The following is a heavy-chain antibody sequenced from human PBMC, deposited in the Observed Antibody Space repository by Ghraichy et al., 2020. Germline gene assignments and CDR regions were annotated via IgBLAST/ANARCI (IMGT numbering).Heavy chain of an antibody. CDR2: INQDGSEK. Sequence: GGSLRLSCAASGSTFSSYWMIWVRQAPGKGLEWVANINQDGSEKYYMDSVKGRFTISRDNAKNSLYLQMNSLRAEDTAVYYCVRPLGRGLEIWGQGTMVTVSS. V-gene: IGHV3-7*01. D-gene: IGHD3-10*01. J-gene: IGHJ3*02. CDR3: VRPLGRGLEI. CDR1: GSTFSSYW.